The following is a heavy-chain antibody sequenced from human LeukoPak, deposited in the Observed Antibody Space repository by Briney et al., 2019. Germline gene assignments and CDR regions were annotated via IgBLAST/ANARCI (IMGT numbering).Heavy chain of an antibody. CDR1: GFTFSSYW. CDR3: VRDGAAPGWDYDY. CDR2: INSDGSST. J-gene: IGHJ4*02. V-gene: IGHV3-74*01. D-gene: IGHD6-13*01. Sequence: GGSLRLSCAASGFTFSSYWMYWVRQAPGKGLVWVSRINSDGSSTSHADSVKGRFTISRDNAKNTLYLQMNSLRAEDTAVYYCVRDGAAPGWDYDYWGQGILVTVSS.